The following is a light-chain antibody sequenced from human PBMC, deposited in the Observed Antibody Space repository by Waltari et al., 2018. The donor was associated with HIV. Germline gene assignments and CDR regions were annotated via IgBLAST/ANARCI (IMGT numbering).Light chain of an antibody. V-gene: IGKV4-1*01. J-gene: IGKJ4*01. CDR3: QQYSDTFVT. CDR1: QSVLHGSSNRDS. CDR2: WAS. Sequence: DIVMTQSPDSLAVSLGERATIKCKSSQSVLHGSSNRDSLAWYQQKPGQPPRLLIYWASTLESGVPDRFSGSGSGTDFTLTISGLQTEDVAVYYCQQYSDTFVTFGGGTRVEI.